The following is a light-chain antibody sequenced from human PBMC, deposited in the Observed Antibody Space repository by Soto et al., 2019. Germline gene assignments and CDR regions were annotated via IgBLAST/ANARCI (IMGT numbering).Light chain of an antibody. V-gene: IGKV1-33*01. J-gene: IGKJ4*01. CDR3: QQYDSDSLT. Sequence: DTQMTQSPSSLSASVGDIVTINFQASRDITDYLNWYQQKPGKAPKLLIYDASNLETGVPSRFSGSGSGTDFTLTITSLQPEDIATYYCQQYDSDSLTFGGGTKVDIK. CDR1: RDITDY. CDR2: DAS.